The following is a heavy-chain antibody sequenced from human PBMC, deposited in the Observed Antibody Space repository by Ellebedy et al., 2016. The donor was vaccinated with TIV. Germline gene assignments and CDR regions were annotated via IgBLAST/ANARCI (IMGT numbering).Heavy chain of an antibody. Sequence: GGSLRLXCAASGFTFSSYAMTWVRQAPGKGLEWVSVISGSGGSTYYADSVKGRFTISRDNSKNTLYLQMNSLRAEDTAVYYCARYGDYVWDLKTDYWGQGTLVTVSS. CDR1: GFTFSSYA. J-gene: IGHJ4*02. CDR2: ISGSGGST. V-gene: IGHV3-23*01. CDR3: ARYGDYVWDLKTDY. D-gene: IGHD4-17*01.